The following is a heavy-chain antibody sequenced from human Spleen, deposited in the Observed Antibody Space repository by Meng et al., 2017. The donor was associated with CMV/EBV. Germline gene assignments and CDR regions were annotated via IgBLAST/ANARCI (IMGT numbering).Heavy chain of an antibody. CDR3: VTRVSNTRDYFTVFDF. Sequence: QGLLHPWVEGLLKPPDTPSLTGAVYVGSVSVFYWSWIRQPTGKGLESIGEINHSGSTNYNPSLKSRVTISVDTSKNQFYLKLTSGTAADAAVYYCVTRVSNTRDYFTVFDFWGQGTLVTVSS. V-gene: IGHV4-34*01. J-gene: IGHJ4*02. D-gene: IGHD4/OR15-4a*01. CDR1: VGSVSVFY. CDR2: INHSGST.